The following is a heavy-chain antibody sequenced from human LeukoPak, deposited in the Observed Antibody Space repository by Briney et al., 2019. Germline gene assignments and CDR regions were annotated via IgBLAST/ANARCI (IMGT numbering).Heavy chain of an antibody. CDR3: TRGRSRGDC. CDR1: GFTFGDYA. Sequence: PGRSLRLSCTASGFTFGDYAMSWFRQAPGKGLEWVSFIIGRAYGGTTEYAASVKGRFTISRDDSKNIAYLQMNSLKTEDTAVYYCTRGRSRGDCWGQGILVTVSS. CDR2: IIGRAYGGTT. V-gene: IGHV3-49*03. D-gene: IGHD3-16*01. J-gene: IGHJ4*02.